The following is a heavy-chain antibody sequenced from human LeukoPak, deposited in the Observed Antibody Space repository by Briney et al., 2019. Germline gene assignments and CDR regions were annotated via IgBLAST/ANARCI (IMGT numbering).Heavy chain of an antibody. CDR1: GGSISSYY. CDR2: IYSSGST. CDR3: ARSSMVRNYFDY. D-gene: IGHD3-10*01. Sequence: SETLSLTCTVSGGSISSYYWSWIRQPPGKGLEWIGYIYSSGSTNYNPSLKSRVTISVDTSKNRFSLNLSSVPAADTAVYYCARSSMVRNYFDYWGQGNLVTVSS. J-gene: IGHJ4*02. V-gene: IGHV4-59*01.